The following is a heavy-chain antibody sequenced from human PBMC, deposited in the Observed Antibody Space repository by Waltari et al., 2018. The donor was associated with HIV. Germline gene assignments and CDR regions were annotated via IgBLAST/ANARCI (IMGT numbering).Heavy chain of an antibody. D-gene: IGHD5-12*01. Sequence: QVQLQESGPGLVKPSETLSLICAVSGYSISSGYYWGWIRQPPGKGLEWIGSIYHSGSTSYNPSLRSRVTISVDTSKNQFSLNLRFVTAADTAVYYCARDSSGYDSGFDFWGQGTLVSVSS. CDR1: GYSISSGYY. CDR3: ARDSSGYDSGFDF. CDR2: IYHSGST. J-gene: IGHJ4*02. V-gene: IGHV4-38-2*02.